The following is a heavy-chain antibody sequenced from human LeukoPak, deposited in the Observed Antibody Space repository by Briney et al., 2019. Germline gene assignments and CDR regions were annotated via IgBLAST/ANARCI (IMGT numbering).Heavy chain of an antibody. J-gene: IGHJ3*02. Sequence: GESLKISCKGSGYSFTSYWIGWVRQMPGKGLEWMGIIYPGDSDTRYSPSFQGQVTISADKSISTAYLQWSSLKASDTAMYYCASAQNSSSWYGGDAFDIWGQGTMVTVSS. CDR3: ASAQNSSSWYGGDAFDI. CDR1: GYSFTSYW. D-gene: IGHD6-13*01. V-gene: IGHV5-51*01. CDR2: IYPGDSDT.